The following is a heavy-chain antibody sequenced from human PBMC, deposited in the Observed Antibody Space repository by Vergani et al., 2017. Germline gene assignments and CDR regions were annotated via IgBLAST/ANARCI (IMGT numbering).Heavy chain of an antibody. J-gene: IGHJ3*02. V-gene: IGHV5-51*03. CDR1: GYSFTSYW. Sequence: EVQLVQSGAEVKKPGESLKISCKGSGYSFTSYWLGWVRQMPGKGLEWMGIIYPGDSDTRYSPSFQDQVTISADKSISTAYLQWSSLKASDTAMYYCARGTEDTAMVRSDAFDIWGQGTMVTVSS. CDR2: IYPGDSDT. CDR3: ARGTEDTAMVRSDAFDI. D-gene: IGHD5-18*01.